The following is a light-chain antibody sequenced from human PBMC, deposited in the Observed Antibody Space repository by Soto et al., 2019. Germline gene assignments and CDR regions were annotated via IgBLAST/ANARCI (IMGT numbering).Light chain of an antibody. CDR1: QTVNTW. CDR2: AAS. CDR3: QQVNHFPFT. J-gene: IGKJ2*01. Sequence: DIQLTQSPSSVSASVGDRVSITCRASQTVNTWLAWFQQKPGKAPKLLIYAASTLQSGVPSRFSGSGSGTDFTLTISSLQPDDFATYYCQQVNHFPFTFGQGNYLEIK. V-gene: IGKV1D-12*01.